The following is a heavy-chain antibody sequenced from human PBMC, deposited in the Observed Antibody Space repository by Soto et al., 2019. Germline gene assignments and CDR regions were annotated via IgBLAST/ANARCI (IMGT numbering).Heavy chain of an antibody. D-gene: IGHD2-2*01. V-gene: IGHV1-18*01. CDR1: GYTFTSYG. Sequence: ASVKVSCKASGYTFTSYGISWVRQAPGQGLEWMGWISAYNGNTNYAQKLQGRVTMTTDTSTSTAYMELRSLRSDDTAVYYCARDPLTATPCTSHSCWGNWFDTWGQGTLVTVSS. J-gene: IGHJ5*02. CDR2: ISAYNGNT. CDR3: ARDPLTATPCTSHSCWGNWFDT.